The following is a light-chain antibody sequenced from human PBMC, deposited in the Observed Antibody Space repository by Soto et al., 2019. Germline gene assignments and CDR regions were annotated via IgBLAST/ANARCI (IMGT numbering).Light chain of an antibody. V-gene: IGKV3-15*01. CDR2: AAS. CDR3: QQYNIWPLCT. J-gene: IGKJ1*01. Sequence: EIVMTQSPATLSVSPGDRATLSCRASESVTSSLAWYQQKPGQPPRLLIYAASTRATDVPARFSGGGSETEFTRTISCLQSEDFAGYFCQQYNIWPLCTFVQGTKGEIK. CDR1: ESVTSS.